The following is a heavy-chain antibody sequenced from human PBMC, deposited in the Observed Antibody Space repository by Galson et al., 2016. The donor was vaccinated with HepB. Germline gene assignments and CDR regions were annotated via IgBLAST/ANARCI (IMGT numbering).Heavy chain of an antibody. D-gene: IGHD4/OR15-4a*01. CDR1: GFFFSGRA. CDR3: AGDDYSGGRGSPDY. V-gene: IGHV3-23*01. CDR2: INRYGATT. J-gene: IGHJ4*02. Sequence: SLRLSCAASGFFFSGRAMSWVRQAPGKGLEWVSGINRYGATTGYAASVKGRFTISRDNSNNPLYLQMNSLTTEDTAVYYCAGDDYSGGRGSPDYWGQGTLVTVSS.